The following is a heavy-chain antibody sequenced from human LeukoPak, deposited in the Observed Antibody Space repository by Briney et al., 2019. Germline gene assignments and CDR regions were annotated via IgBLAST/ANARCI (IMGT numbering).Heavy chain of an antibody. CDR2: IYSDSSA. CDR1: GVTVNYNF. V-gene: IGHV3-53*01. J-gene: IGHJ4*02. CDR3: ARAPRPFDNSDYYFDY. D-gene: IGHD3-22*01. Sequence: GGSLRLSCAASGVTVNYNFMSWVRQAPGKGLEWVSVIYSDSSADYADSVKGRFTISRDDAQNTLYLQMNSLRAGDTAVYYCARAPRPFDNSDYYFDYWGQGSLVTGSS.